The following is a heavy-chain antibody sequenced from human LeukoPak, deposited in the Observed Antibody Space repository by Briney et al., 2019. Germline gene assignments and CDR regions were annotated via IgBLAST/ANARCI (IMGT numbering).Heavy chain of an antibody. CDR3: ARDPDYGSGSYYNGIPWFDP. D-gene: IGHD3-10*01. J-gene: IGHJ5*02. CDR1: GFTFSSYS. Sequence: GGSLRLSCAASGFTFSSYSMNWVRQAPGKGLEWVSPISSSSCIYYADSVKGRFTISRDNAKNSLYLQMNSLRAEDTAVYYCARDPDYGSGSYYNGIPWFDPWGQGTLVTVSS. CDR2: ISSSSCI. V-gene: IGHV3-21*01.